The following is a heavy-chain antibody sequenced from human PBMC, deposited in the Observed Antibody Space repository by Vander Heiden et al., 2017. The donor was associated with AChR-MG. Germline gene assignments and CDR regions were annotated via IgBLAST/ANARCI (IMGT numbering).Heavy chain of an antibody. CDR3: ATGNIVVVPAAIRGYYYYGMDV. D-gene: IGHD2-2*01. J-gene: IGHJ6*02. Sequence: QVQLVQSGAEVKKPGASVKVPCKVSGYTLTELSMHWVRQAPGKGLEWMGGFDPEDGETIYAQKFQGRVTMTEDTSTDTAYMELSSLRSEDTAVYYCATGNIVVVPAAIRGYYYYGMDVWGQGTTVTVSS. V-gene: IGHV1-24*01. CDR2: FDPEDGET. CDR1: GYTLTELS.